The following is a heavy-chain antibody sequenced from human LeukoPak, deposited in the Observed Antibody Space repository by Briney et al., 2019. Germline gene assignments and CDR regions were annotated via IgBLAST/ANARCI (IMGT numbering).Heavy chain of an antibody. CDR2: IYPGDSDT. D-gene: IGHD2-2*02. CDR1: GYSFTSYW. J-gene: IGHJ4*02. V-gene: IGHV5-51*01. Sequence: GESLKISCKGSGYSFTSYWIGWVRQIPGKGLEWMGFIYPGDSDTRYSPSFQGQVTISADKSISTAYLQWSSLKASDTAMYYCARRLRQAYIDYWGQGTLVTVSS. CDR3: ARRLRQAYIDY.